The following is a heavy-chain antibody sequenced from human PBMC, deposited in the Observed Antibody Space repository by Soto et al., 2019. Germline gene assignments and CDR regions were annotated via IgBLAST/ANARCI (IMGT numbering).Heavy chain of an antibody. D-gene: IGHD3-3*01. Sequence: SETLSLTCTVSGGSISSYYWSWIRQPPGKGLEWIGYIYYSGSTNYNPSLKSRVTISVDTSKNQFSLKLSSVTAADTAVYYCARTYDFWSGYYNRYYYYYYTDVWGKGTTVTVSS. J-gene: IGHJ6*03. V-gene: IGHV4-59*08. CDR1: GGSISSYY. CDR3: ARTYDFWSGYYNRYYYYYYTDV. CDR2: IYYSGST.